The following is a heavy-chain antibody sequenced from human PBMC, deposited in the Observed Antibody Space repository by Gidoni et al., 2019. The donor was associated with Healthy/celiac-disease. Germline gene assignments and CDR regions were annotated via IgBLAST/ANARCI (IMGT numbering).Heavy chain of an antibody. Sequence: QVQLVQSGAEVKKPGSSVKVSCKASGGTFSSYAISWVRQAPGQGLEGMGGIIPIFGTANYAQKFQGRVTITADESTSTAYMELSSLRSEDTAVYYCARQKDIVLVPAAMPVWVMRSNNYYYYGMDVWGQGTTVTVSS. D-gene: IGHD2-2*01. J-gene: IGHJ6*02. CDR3: ARQKDIVLVPAAMPVWVMRSNNYYYYGMDV. CDR1: GGTFSSYA. CDR2: IIPIFGTA. V-gene: IGHV1-69*01.